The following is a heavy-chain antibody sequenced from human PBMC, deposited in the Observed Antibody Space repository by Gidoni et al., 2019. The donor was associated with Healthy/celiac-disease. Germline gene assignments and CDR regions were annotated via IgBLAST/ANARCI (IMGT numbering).Heavy chain of an antibody. CDR2: IWYDGSNK. Sequence: QVQLVESGGGVVQPGRCLRLSCAASGFTFSSYGMHWVRQAPGKGLEWVAVIWYDGSNKYYADSVKGRFTISRDNSKNTLYLQMNSLRAEDTAVYYCARDRGNSNYADYWGQGTLVTVSS. CDR3: ARDRGNSNYADY. CDR1: GFTFSSYG. V-gene: IGHV3-33*01. D-gene: IGHD4-4*01. J-gene: IGHJ4*02.